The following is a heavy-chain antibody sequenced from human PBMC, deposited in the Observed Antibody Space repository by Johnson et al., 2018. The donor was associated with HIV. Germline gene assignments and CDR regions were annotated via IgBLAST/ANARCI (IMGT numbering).Heavy chain of an antibody. CDR2: ISYDGSNK. Sequence: PGRSLRLSCAASGFTFSSYGMHWVRQAPGKGLEWVAVISYDGSNKYYADSVKGRFTISRDNSKNTLYLQMNSLRAEDTAVYYCVRPAAAGRDDAFDIWGQGTMVTVSS. D-gene: IGHD6-13*01. J-gene: IGHJ3*02. CDR1: GFTFSSYG. CDR3: VRPAAAGRDDAFDI. V-gene: IGHV3-30*19.